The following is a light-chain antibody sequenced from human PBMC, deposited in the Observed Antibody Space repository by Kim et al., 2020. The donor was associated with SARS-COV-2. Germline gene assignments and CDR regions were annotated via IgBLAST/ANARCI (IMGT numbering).Light chain of an antibody. Sequence: SPGERATLSCRASQSVSSSYLDWYQQKPGQAPRLLIYGASTRATGIPDRFSGSGSGTDFTLTISRLEPEDFAVFYCQQYSTSPKTFGQGTKVDIK. CDR2: GAS. CDR3: QQYSTSPKT. J-gene: IGKJ1*01. V-gene: IGKV3-20*01. CDR1: QSVSSSY.